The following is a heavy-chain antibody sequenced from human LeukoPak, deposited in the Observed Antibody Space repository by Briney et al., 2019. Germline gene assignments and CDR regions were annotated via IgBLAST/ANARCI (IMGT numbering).Heavy chain of an antibody. Sequence: GGSLRLSCAASGFTFGSYAMSWVRQAPGKGLEWVSAISGSGGSTYCADSVKGRFTIPRDNSKNTLYLQMNSLRAEDTAVYYCAKVGSGWHPDYWGQGTLVTVSS. CDR3: AKVGSGWHPDY. D-gene: IGHD6-19*01. CDR1: GFTFGSYA. V-gene: IGHV3-23*01. J-gene: IGHJ4*02. CDR2: ISGSGGST.